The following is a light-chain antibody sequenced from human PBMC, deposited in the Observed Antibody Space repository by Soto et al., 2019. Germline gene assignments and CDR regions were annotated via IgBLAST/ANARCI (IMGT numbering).Light chain of an antibody. J-gene: IGKJ1*01. CDR1: QSVLYSSNNKNY. Sequence: DIVMTQSPDSLAVSLGERATINCKSSQSVLYSSNNKNYLAWYQQKPGQPPKLLIYWASTREAGVPARFSGSGSGTDFTLTISSLQAEDVAVYYCQKYYSTPPWTFGQGTTVEIK. V-gene: IGKV4-1*01. CDR2: WAS. CDR3: QKYYSTPPWT.